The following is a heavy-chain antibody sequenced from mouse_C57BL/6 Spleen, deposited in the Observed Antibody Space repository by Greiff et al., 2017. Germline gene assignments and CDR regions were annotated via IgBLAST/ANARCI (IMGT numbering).Heavy chain of an antibody. D-gene: IGHD1-1*01. CDR2: IYPGDGDT. Sequence: LQESGPELVKPGASVKISCKASGYAFSSSWMNWVNQRPGKGLEWIGRIYPGDGDTNYNGKFKGKATLTADKSSSTAYMQLSSLTSEDSAVYFCARKNYYGSLDYWGQGTTLTVAS. CDR3: ARKNYYGSLDY. J-gene: IGHJ2*01. CDR1: GYAFSSSW. V-gene: IGHV1-82*01.